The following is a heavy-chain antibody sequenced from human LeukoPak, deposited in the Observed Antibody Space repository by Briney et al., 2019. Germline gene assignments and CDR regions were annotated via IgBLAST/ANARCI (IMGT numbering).Heavy chain of an antibody. CDR3: ARDSSGWYFDY. V-gene: IGHV3-53*01. CDR1: GITVSSNY. Sequence: PGGSLRLSCAAPGITVSSNYMSWVRQAPGKGLEWVSVIYSGGSTYYADSVKGRFTISRDNSKNTLYLQMNSLRAEDTAVYYCARDSSGWYFDYWGQGTLVTVSS. J-gene: IGHJ4*02. D-gene: IGHD6-19*01. CDR2: IYSGGST.